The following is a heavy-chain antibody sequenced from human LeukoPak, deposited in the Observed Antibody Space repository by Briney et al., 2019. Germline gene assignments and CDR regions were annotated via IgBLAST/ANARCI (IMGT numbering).Heavy chain of an antibody. Sequence: PSETLSLTCAVYGGSFSGYYWSWIRQPPGKGLEWIEEINHSGSTNYNPSLKSRVTISVDTSKNQFSLKLSSVTAADTAVYYCARGRIYGDYDFDYWGQGTLVTVSS. D-gene: IGHD4-17*01. CDR3: ARGRIYGDYDFDY. V-gene: IGHV4-34*01. J-gene: IGHJ4*02. CDR1: GGSFSGYY. CDR2: INHSGST.